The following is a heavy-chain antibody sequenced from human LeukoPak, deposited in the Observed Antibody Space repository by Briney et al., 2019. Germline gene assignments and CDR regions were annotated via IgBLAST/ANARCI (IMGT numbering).Heavy chain of an antibody. V-gene: IGHV4-4*09. D-gene: IGHD2-21*01. CDR2: INTKGET. CDR1: GVSMSAYQ. CDR3: ATSNDAKIAPFDH. Sequence: SETLSLTCTVSGVSMSAYQWSWVRQSPDKGLEWIGCINTKGETSYNPSLKSRFTTSVDTSKSQFPLRLTSVTAADTAVYYCATSNDAKIAPFDHWGQGAPVTVSS. J-gene: IGHJ4*02.